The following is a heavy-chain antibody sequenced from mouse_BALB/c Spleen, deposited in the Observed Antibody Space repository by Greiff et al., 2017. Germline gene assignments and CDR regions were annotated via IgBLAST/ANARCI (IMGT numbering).Heavy chain of an antibody. CDR1: GFTFTSYG. J-gene: IGHJ4*01. CDR2: INTNGGST. Sequence: EVMLVESGGGLVQPGGSLKLSCAASGFTFTSYGMSWVRQTPDKRLELVATINTNGGSTYYPDSVKGRFTISRDNAKNTLYLQMSSLKSEDTAMYYCARLRRNDYAMDYWGQGTSVTVSS. CDR3: ARLRRNDYAMDY. V-gene: IGHV5-6-3*01. D-gene: IGHD2-12*01.